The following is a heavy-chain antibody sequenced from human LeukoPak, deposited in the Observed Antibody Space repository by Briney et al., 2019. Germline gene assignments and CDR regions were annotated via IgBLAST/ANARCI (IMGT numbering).Heavy chain of an antibody. CDR2: MNPNSGNT. D-gene: IGHD2-2*01. Sequence: ASVKVSCKASGYTFTSYAMNWVRQAPGQGLEWMGWMNPNSGNTGYAQKFQGRVTMTRNTSISTAYMELSSLRSEDKAVYYCARVVETPGTPLPLLLGNWGQGTLVTVSS. CDR1: GYTFTSYA. J-gene: IGHJ4*02. CDR3: ARVVETPGTPLPLLLGN. V-gene: IGHV1-8*02.